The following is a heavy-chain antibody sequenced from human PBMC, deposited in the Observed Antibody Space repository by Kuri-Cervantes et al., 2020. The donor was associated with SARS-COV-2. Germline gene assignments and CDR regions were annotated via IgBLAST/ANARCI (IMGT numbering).Heavy chain of an antibody. CDR2: INPSGGST. CDR1: GYTSTSYY. V-gene: IGHV1-46*01. Sequence: ASVKVSCKASGYTSTSYYMHWVRQAPGQGLEWMGIINPSGGSTSYAQKFQGRVSITADRSTSTAYMELSSLRSDDTAMYYCATNWEHDRRLDYWGQGTLVTVSS. J-gene: IGHJ4*02. D-gene: IGHD1-26*01. CDR3: ATNWEHDRRLDY.